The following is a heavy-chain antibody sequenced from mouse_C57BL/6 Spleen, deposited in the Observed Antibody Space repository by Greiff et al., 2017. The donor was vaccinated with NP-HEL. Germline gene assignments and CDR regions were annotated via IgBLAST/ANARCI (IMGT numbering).Heavy chain of an antibody. CDR2: IYPRSGNT. Sequence: VKLMESGAELARPGASVKLSCKASGYTFTSYGISWVKQRTGQGLEWIGEIYPRSGNTYYNEKFKGKATLTADKSSSTAYMELRSLTSEDSAVYFCARAYYGSSPWYFDVWGTGTTVTVSS. CDR1: GYTFTSYG. CDR3: ARAYYGSSPWYFDV. D-gene: IGHD1-1*01. J-gene: IGHJ1*03. V-gene: IGHV1-81*01.